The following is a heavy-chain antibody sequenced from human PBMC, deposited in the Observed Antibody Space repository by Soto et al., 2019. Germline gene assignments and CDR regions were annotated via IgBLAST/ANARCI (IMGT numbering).Heavy chain of an antibody. CDR3: ASTNSGYDYY. CDR1: GFTFSSYG. D-gene: IGHD5-12*01. V-gene: IGHV3-33*01. Sequence: QVQLVESGGGVVQPGRSLRLSCAASGFTFSSYGMHWVRQAPGKGLEWVAVIWYDGSNKYYADSVKGRFTISRDNSKNTVYLQMNSLRAEDTAVYYCASTNSGYDYYWGQGTLVTVSS. J-gene: IGHJ4*02. CDR2: IWYDGSNK.